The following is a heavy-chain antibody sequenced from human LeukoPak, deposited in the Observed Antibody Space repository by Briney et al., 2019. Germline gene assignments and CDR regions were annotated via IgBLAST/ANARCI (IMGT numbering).Heavy chain of an antibody. CDR1: GFTFSSYA. Sequence: PGGSLRLSCAASGFTFSSYAMSWVRQAPGKGLEWVSAISGSGGSTYYADSVKGRFTISRDNSKNTLYLQMNSLRAEDTAVYYCAGGDSSGYYFQFDPWGQGTLVTVSS. CDR2: ISGSGGST. CDR3: AGGDSSGYYFQFDP. D-gene: IGHD3-22*01. V-gene: IGHV3-23*01. J-gene: IGHJ5*02.